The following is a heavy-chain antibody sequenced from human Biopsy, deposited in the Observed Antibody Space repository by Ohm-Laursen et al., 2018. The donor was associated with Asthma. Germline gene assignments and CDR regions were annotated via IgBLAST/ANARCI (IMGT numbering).Heavy chain of an antibody. CDR3: ARGVVYGGDSYAEYFQH. CDR1: GDSISSYH. J-gene: IGHJ1*01. V-gene: IGHV4-59*01. Sequence: PGTLSLTCIVSGDSISSYHWSWIRQPPGKGLEWIGYVFYGGATNYNPSLKSRVTISVDTSKNQFFLRLSSVTAADTAVYYCARGVVYGGDSYAEYFQHWGQGTLVTVSS. CDR2: VFYGGAT. D-gene: IGHD4-23*01.